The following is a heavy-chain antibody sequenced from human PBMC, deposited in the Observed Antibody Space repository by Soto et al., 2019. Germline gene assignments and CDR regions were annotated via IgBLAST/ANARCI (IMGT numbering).Heavy chain of an antibody. V-gene: IGHV1-69*12. Sequence: QVQLVQSGAEVKKPGSSVKVSCKASGGTFSSYAISWVRQAPGQGLEWMGGIIPIFGTANYAQKFQGRVTITADESTRTAYMGLGSLRSEDAAVYYCAREGNCGGDCGGAFDIWGQGTMVTVSS. CDR1: GGTFSSYA. CDR2: IIPIFGTA. J-gene: IGHJ3*02. D-gene: IGHD2-21*02. CDR3: AREGNCGGDCGGAFDI.